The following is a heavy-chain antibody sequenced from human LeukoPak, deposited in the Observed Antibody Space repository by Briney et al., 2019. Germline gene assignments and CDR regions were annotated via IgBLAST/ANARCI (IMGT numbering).Heavy chain of an antibody. Sequence: GGSLRLSCAASGFTFSTYNMNWVRQAPGKGLEWVSVIYSGGSTYYADSVKGRFTISRDNSKNTLYLQMNSLRAEDTAVYYCARDPWFGELGFYWGQGTLVTVSS. CDR2: IYSGGST. D-gene: IGHD3-10*01. CDR1: GFTFSTYN. J-gene: IGHJ4*02. CDR3: ARDPWFGELGFY. V-gene: IGHV3-66*01.